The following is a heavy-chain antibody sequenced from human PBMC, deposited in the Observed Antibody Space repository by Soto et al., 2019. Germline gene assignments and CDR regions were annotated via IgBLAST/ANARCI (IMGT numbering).Heavy chain of an antibody. J-gene: IGHJ4*02. D-gene: IGHD5-12*01. V-gene: IGHV3-23*01. Sequence: EVQLLESGGGLVQPGGSLRLSCAASGFTFSSYAMSWVRQAPGKGLEWVSAISGSGGSTYYADSVKGRFTISRDNSKNTLYLQMHSLRAEDTAVYYCAKDEVDIVATLYDYWGQGTLVTVSS. CDR2: ISGSGGST. CDR3: AKDEVDIVATLYDY. CDR1: GFTFSSYA.